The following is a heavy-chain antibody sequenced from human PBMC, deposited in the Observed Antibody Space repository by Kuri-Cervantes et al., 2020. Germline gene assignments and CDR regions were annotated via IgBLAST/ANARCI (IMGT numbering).Heavy chain of an antibody. Sequence: GESLKISCAASGFTVSSNYMSWVRQAPGKGLEWVSAISGSGGSTYYADSVKGRFTISRDNSKNTLYLQMNSPRAEDTAVYYCARGHDYWGQGTLVTVSS. V-gene: IGHV3-23*01. CDR2: ISGSGGST. J-gene: IGHJ4*02. CDR1: GFTVSSNY. CDR3: ARGHDY.